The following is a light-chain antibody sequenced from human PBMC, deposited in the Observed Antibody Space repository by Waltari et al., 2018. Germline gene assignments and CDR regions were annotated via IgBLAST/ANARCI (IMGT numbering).Light chain of an antibody. CDR2: EVT. CDR3: CSYAGSYIFTV. CDR1: STDGGGYNY. V-gene: IGLV2-11*02. Sequence: QSALTPPRPVSGSPGQSGTLPFTGTSTDGGGYNYVSLHQQHPGKAPIVIIYEVTKRPSGVHDRFSGSKSGNTASLTISGLQAEDEADYYCCSYAGSYIFTVFGGGTKLTVL. J-gene: IGLJ2*01.